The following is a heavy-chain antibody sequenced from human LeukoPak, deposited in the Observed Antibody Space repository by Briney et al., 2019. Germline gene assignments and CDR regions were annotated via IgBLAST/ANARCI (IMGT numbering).Heavy chain of an antibody. CDR1: GGSISSSSYY. D-gene: IGHD3-10*01. V-gene: IGHV4-39*07. CDR3: ARRGTVRGVMGYYYYGMDV. CDR2: IYYSGST. J-gene: IGHJ6*02. Sequence: SETLSLTCTVSGGSISSSSYYWGWIRQPPGKGLEWIGSIYYSGSTYYNPSLKSRVTISVDTSKNQFSLKLSSVTAADTAVYYCARRGTVRGVMGYYYYGMDVWGQGTTVTVSS.